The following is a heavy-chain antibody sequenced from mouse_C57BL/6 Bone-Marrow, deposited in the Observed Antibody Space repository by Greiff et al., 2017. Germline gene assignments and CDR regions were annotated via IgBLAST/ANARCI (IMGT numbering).Heavy chain of an antibody. J-gene: IGHJ2*01. CDR1: GYTFTSYW. D-gene: IGHD4-1*01. Sequence: QVQLQQPGAELVRPGTSVKLSCKASGYTFTSYWMQWVKQRPGQGLEWIGVIDPSDSYTNYNQKFKGKATLTVDTSSSTAYVQLSSLTSEDSAVYYCASWDLWGQGTTLTVSS. CDR3: ASWDL. CDR2: IDPSDSYT. V-gene: IGHV1-59*01.